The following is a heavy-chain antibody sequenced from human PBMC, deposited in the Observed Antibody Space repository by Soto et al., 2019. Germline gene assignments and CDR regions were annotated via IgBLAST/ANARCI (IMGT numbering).Heavy chain of an antibody. D-gene: IGHD6-19*01. V-gene: IGHV3-30-3*01. J-gene: IGHJ4*02. CDR3: ASPRPGIAVAGIGY. Sequence: QVQLVESGGGVVQPGRSLRLSCAASGFTFSSYAMHWVRQAPGKGLEWVAVISYDGSNKYYADSVKGRFTISRDNSKNTLYLQMNSLRAEDTAVYYCASPRPGIAVAGIGYWGQGTLVTVSS. CDR2: ISYDGSNK. CDR1: GFTFSSYA.